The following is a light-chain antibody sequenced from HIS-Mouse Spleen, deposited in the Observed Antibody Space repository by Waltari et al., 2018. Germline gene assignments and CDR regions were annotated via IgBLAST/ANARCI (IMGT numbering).Light chain of an antibody. CDR3: QQYYSTLMYT. Sequence: DIVMTQSPDSLAVSLGESATINCKSSQSVLYSSNNKNYLAWYQQKPGQPPKLLIYWASTRESGVPDRVSGSGSGTDFTLTISSLQAEDVAVYYCQQYYSTLMYTFGQGTKLEIK. J-gene: IGKJ2*01. V-gene: IGKV4-1*01. CDR2: WAS. CDR1: QSVLYSSNNKNY.